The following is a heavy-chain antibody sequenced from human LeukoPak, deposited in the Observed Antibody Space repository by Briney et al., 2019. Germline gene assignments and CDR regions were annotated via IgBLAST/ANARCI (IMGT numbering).Heavy chain of an antibody. J-gene: IGHJ4*02. CDR2: IWYDGSNK. D-gene: IGHD6-19*01. CDR1: GFTFSSHG. V-gene: IGHV3-33*01. CDR3: AGSIAVAGTIDY. Sequence: SGGSLRLSCAASGFTFSSHGMHWVRQAPGKGLEWVAVIWYDGSNKYYADSVKGRFTISRDNSKSTLYLQMNSLRVEDTAMYYCAGSIAVAGTIDYWGQGTLVTVS.